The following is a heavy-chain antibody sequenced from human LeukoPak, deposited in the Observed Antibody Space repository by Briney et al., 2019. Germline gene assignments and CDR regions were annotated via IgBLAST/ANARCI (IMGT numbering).Heavy chain of an antibody. CDR3: ARDLMRRAVADTLYNWFDP. V-gene: IGHV4-4*07. Sequence: SEALSLTCTVSGGSISSYYWSWIRQPAGKGLEWIGRIYTSGSTNYNPSLKSRVTMSVDTSKNQFSLKLSSVTAADTAVYYCARDLMRRAVADTLYNWFDPWGQGTLVTVSS. D-gene: IGHD6-19*01. J-gene: IGHJ5*02. CDR2: IYTSGST. CDR1: GGSISSYY.